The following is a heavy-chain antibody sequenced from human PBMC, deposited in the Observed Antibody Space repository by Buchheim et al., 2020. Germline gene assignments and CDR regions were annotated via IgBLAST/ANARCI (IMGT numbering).Heavy chain of an antibody. V-gene: IGHV3-30*18. J-gene: IGHJ4*02. Sequence: QVQLVESGGGVLQPGRSLRLSCAAYGFNFRNDGMHWVRQAPGKGLEWVAGISYDGNNEFYADSVKDRFTISRDNSNNMLYLQMNNLRAEDTAVFYCAKDRSMTWAFDYWGQGTL. CDR3: AKDRSMTWAFDY. D-gene: IGHD6-6*01. CDR2: ISYDGNNE. CDR1: GFNFRNDG.